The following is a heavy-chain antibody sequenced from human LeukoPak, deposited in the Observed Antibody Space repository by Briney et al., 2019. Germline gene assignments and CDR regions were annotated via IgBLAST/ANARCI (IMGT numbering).Heavy chain of an antibody. V-gene: IGHV5-51*01. D-gene: IGHD2-8*01. Sequence: EESLKISCKGSGYSFTSYWIGWVRQMPGKGLEWMGIIYPGDSDTRYSPSFQGQVTISADKSISTAYLQWSSLKASDTAMYYCARFFYCTNGVCYASDDAFDIWGQGTMVTVSS. CDR1: GYSFTSYW. J-gene: IGHJ3*02. CDR2: IYPGDSDT. CDR3: ARFFYCTNGVCYASDDAFDI.